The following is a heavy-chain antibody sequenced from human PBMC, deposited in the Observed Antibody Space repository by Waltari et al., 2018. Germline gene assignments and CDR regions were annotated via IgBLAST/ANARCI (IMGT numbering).Heavy chain of an antibody. CDR3: AKDKQWLVRGYFDY. Sequence: EVQLVESGGGLVQHGGSLRLSCAASGFTFSSYAMSWVRQAPGEGVEWVSAISGSGGSTYYADSVKGRFTISRDNSKNTLYLQMNSLRAEDTAVYYCAKDKQWLVRGYFDYWGQGTLVTVSS. J-gene: IGHJ4*02. CDR2: ISGSGGST. V-gene: IGHV3-23*04. D-gene: IGHD6-19*01. CDR1: GFTFSSYA.